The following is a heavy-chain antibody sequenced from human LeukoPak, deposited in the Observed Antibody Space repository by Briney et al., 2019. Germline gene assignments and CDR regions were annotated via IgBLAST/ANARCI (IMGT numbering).Heavy chain of an antibody. CDR1: GFTFSSYW. D-gene: IGHD3-10*01. Sequence: GGSLRLSCAASGFTFSSYWMHWVRQTPGKGLVWVSRINSDGSTIYADSVKGRFTITRDNARNTLYLQKNSMRGEDTAMYYCARAVTYFYGSVTYDWFDPWGQGTLVTVSS. CDR2: INSDGST. V-gene: IGHV3-74*01. J-gene: IGHJ5*02. CDR3: ARAVTYFYGSVTYDWFDP.